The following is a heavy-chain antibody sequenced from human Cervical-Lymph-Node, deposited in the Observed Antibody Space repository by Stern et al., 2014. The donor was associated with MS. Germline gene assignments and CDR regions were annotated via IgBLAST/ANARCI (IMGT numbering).Heavy chain of an antibody. CDR2: IVVGRGNT. D-gene: IGHD6-19*01. J-gene: IGHJ6*02. V-gene: IGHV1-58*01. CDR3: AANAGRGIAVAAPLDYYYGTDV. Sequence: MQLVESGPEVKKPGTSVKVSCKASGFTFTSSAVQWVRQARGQRLEWIGWIVVGRGNTNYAQKFQERVTITRDMSTSTAYMELSSLRSEDTAVYYCAANAGRGIAVAAPLDYYYGTDVWGQGTTVTVSS. CDR1: GFTFTSSA.